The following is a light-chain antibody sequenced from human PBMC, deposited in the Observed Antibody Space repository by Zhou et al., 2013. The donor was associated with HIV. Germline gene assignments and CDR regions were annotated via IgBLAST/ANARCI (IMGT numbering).Light chain of an antibody. CDR1: QSIASN. CDR3: HQYGTSPPVT. V-gene: IGKV3-20*01. CDR2: GAS. Sequence: IVLTQSPATLSVSPGERATLSCRASQSIASNLAWYQQKPGQAPRLLIYGASNRATGIPDRFSGSGSGTDFTLTISRLEPEDFAVYYCHQYGTSPPVTFGGGTKVEI. J-gene: IGKJ4*01.